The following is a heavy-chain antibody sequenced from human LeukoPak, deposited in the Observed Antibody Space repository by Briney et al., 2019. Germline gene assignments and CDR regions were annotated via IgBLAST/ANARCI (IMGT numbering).Heavy chain of an antibody. CDR3: ARDSVVYAIQTYFDY. V-gene: IGHV3-30-3*01. J-gene: IGHJ4*02. CDR1: GFTFSSYA. CDR2: ISYDGSNK. D-gene: IGHD2-8*02. Sequence: PGGSLRLSCAASGFTFSSYAMHWVRQAPGKGLEWVAVISYDGSNKYYADSVKGRFTISRDNSKNTLYLQMNSLRAEDTAIYYCARDSVVYAIQTYFDYWGQGTLVTVSS.